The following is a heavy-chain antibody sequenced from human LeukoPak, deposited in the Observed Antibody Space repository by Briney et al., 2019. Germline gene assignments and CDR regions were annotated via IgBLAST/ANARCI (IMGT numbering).Heavy chain of an antibody. Sequence: GGPLRLSCAASGFTFSSYAMSWVRQAPGKGLEWVSTVSANDGSTYYADSAKGRFITSRDNSKNTLYLQMSSLRAEDTALYYCAKALSYSGYDYYFGSWGEGTLVTVSS. CDR1: GFTFSSYA. J-gene: IGHJ4*02. D-gene: IGHD5-12*01. CDR2: VSANDGST. V-gene: IGHV3-23*01. CDR3: AKALSYSGYDYYFGS.